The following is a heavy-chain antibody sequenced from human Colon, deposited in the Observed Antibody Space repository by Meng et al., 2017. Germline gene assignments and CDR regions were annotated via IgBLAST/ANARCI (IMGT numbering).Heavy chain of an antibody. CDR3: ARGRGSYSSIDF. CDR2: VYYTGSA. Sequence: HLQGADQPRLSPSYNSYPTGHLSGGSVSSPSYYWSCIRQTPGKGLEWIGYVYYTGSANYNPSLKSRVTISVDTSKNHFSLNLTSVTAADTAVYYCARGRGSYSSIDFWGQGTLVTVSS. V-gene: IGHV4-61*03. J-gene: IGHJ4*02. D-gene: IGHD1-26*01. CDR1: GGSVSSPSYY.